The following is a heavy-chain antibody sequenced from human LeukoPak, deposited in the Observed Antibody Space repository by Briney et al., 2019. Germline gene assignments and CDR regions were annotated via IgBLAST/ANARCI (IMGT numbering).Heavy chain of an antibody. V-gene: IGHV3-30*18. CDR1: GFSFGSYG. Sequence: GCPRLSCAASGFSFGSYGMHRVRRAPGKGLEWGAFVLYDGSNKYYADSVKGRFTISRDNSKNTLYLQMNSLRAEDTAVYYCMKITKHIIGLYWYTMDVWGQGDTVTVSS. CDR2: VLYDGSNK. J-gene: IGHJ6*02. CDR3: MKITKHIIGLYWYTMDV. D-gene: IGHD2-15*01.